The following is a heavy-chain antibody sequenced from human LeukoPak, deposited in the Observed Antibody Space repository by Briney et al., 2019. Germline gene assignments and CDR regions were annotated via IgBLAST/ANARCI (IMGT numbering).Heavy chain of an antibody. Sequence: GSLRLSCAASGFTFSSYWMSWVRQAPGKGLEWVANIKQDGSEKYYVDSVKGRFTISRDNAKNSLYLQMNSLRAEDTAMYYCARDSEQWLVRVFDYWGQGTLVTVSS. CDR3: ARDSEQWLVRVFDY. CDR2: IKQDGSEK. CDR1: GFTFSSYW. V-gene: IGHV3-7*03. D-gene: IGHD6-19*01. J-gene: IGHJ4*02.